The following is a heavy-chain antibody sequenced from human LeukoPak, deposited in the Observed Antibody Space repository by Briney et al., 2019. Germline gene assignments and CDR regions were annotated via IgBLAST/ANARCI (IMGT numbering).Heavy chain of an antibody. CDR3: ARVYEYLAAGTYFDY. CDR2: ISGSGGST. V-gene: IGHV3-23*01. D-gene: IGHD6-13*01. Sequence: GGSLRLSCAAPGFTFSSYGMSWVRQAPGKGLEWVSAISGSGGSTYYADSVKGRFTISRDNAKNSLYLQMNSLRAEDTAVYYCARVYEYLAAGTYFDYWGQGTLVTVSS. CDR1: GFTFSSYG. J-gene: IGHJ4*02.